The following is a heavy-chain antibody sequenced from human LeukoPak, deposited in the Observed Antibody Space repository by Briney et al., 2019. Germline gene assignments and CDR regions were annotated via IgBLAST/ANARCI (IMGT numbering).Heavy chain of an antibody. CDR3: ARALGDYVWGSYRTAEYFQH. CDR1: GFTFSSYA. CDR2: ITASGGNT. J-gene: IGHJ1*01. V-gene: IGHV3-23*01. Sequence: GGSLRLSCAASGFTFSSYAMGWVRQAPGKGLEWVSAITASGGNTYYADSVKGRFTISRDNSKNTLYLQVNSLRAEDTAVYYCARALGDYVWGSYRTAEYFQHWGQGTLVTVSS. D-gene: IGHD3-16*02.